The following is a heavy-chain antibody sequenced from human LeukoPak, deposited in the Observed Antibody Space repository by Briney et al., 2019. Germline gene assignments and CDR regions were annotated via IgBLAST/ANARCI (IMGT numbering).Heavy chain of an antibody. CDR3: AKDNRRYSSGWSPSYYYYCMDV. D-gene: IGHD6-19*01. J-gene: IGHJ6*02. CDR2: ISWYGDST. CDR1: GVTFDAYA. Sequence: GGSLRLSCAASGVTFDAYAMHWVRHAPRQGMELVSLISWYGDSTNYADSVKGRFTISRDNSKYSLYLPMNSLRTEDTALYYCAKDNRRYSSGWSPSYYYYCMDVWGQGTTVTVSS. V-gene: IGHV3-43*02.